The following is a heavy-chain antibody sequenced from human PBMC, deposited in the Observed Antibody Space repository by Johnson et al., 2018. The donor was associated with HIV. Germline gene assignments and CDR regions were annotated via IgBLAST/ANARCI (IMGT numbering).Heavy chain of an antibody. Sequence: EVQLVESGGGLVQPGGSLRLSCAASGFTFSSYAMSWVRQAPGKGLEYVSAISSNGGSTYYANSVKGRFTISRDNSKNTLYLQMNSLRAEDTAVYYCARINLGVPISDAFDIWGQGTMVTVSS. D-gene: IGHD7-27*01. CDR2: ISSNGGST. J-gene: IGHJ3*02. CDR3: ARINLGVPISDAFDI. V-gene: IGHV3-64*01. CDR1: GFTFSSYA.